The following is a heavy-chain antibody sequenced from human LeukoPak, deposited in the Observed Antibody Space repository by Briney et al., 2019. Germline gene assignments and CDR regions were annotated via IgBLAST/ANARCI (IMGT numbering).Heavy chain of an antibody. CDR2: IYYSGST. D-gene: IGHD5-18*01. J-gene: IGHJ4*02. CDR3: ARGWTAMVNFDY. V-gene: IGHV4-31*03. CDR1: GGSISSGGYY. Sequence: PQTLSLTCTVSGGSISSGGYYWSWIRQHPGKGLEWIGYIYYSGSTYYNPSLKSRVTISVDTSKNQFSLKLSSVTAADTAVYYCARGWTAMVNFDYWGQGTLVTVSS.